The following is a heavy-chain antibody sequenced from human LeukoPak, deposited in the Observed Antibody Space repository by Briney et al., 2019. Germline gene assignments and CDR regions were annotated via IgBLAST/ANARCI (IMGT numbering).Heavy chain of an antibody. J-gene: IGHJ4*02. CDR3: ARDLIVDTVMGLFDY. CDR1: GYTFTSYY. Sequence: ASVKVSCKAFGYTFTSYYMHRVRQAPGQGLEWMGILNPSGGRTTYAQKFKGRVTMTRDTSTSTVYMELSSLRSEDTAVYYCARDLIVDTVMGLFDYWGQGTLVTVSS. V-gene: IGHV1-46*01. CDR2: LNPSGGRT. D-gene: IGHD5-18*01.